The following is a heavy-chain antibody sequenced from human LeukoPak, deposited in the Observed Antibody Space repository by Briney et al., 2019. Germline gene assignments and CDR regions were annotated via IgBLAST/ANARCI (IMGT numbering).Heavy chain of an antibody. D-gene: IGHD3-9*01. CDR2: IYSTWSA. CDR1: GDSVSSTTYY. V-gene: IGHV4-39*01. Sequence: PSETLSLTCTVSGDSVSSTTYYWGWIRQPPGKGLEWIGNIYSTWSAYYNPSIKSRVSMSVDTSRNEFSLKMRSVTAADTSVYYCARLKKGRYFDYMFDYWGQGTLVPVSS. CDR3: ARLKKGRYFDYMFDY. J-gene: IGHJ4*02.